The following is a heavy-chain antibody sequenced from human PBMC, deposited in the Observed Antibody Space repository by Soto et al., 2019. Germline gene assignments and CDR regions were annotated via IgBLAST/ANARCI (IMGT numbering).Heavy chain of an antibody. D-gene: IGHD6-6*01. CDR1: GGSFSSGDYY. CDR2: IYYSGST. V-gene: IGHV4-30-4*01. Sequence: QVQLQESGPGLVKPSQTLSLTCTVSGGSFSSGDYYWSWIRQPPGKGLEWIGYIYYSGSTYYNPSLKSRVTISVDTSKNQFSLKLSSVTAADTAVYYCARDWRRSSSSSGMDVWGQGTTVTVSS. J-gene: IGHJ6*02. CDR3: ARDWRRSSSSSGMDV.